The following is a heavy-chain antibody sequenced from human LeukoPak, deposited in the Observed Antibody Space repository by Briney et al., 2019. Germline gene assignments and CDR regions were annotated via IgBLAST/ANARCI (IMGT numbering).Heavy chain of an antibody. CDR1: GYTFTSYD. CDR3: ARNYGSGSYYRFERVGFDP. Sequence: ASVKVSCKASGYTFTSYDINWVRQATGQGLEWIGWMNPNSGNTGYAQKFQGRVTMTRNTSISTAYMELSSLRSEDTAVYYCARNYGSGSYYRFERVGFDPWGQGTLVTVSS. V-gene: IGHV1-8*01. CDR2: MNPNSGNT. J-gene: IGHJ5*02. D-gene: IGHD3-10*01.